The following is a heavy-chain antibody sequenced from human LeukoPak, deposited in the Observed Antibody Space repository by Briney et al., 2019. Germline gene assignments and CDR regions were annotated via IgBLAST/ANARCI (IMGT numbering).Heavy chain of an antibody. V-gene: IGHV1-2*02. CDR1: GYPFDNYY. CDR2: INPKSGVT. D-gene: IGHD5-18*01. CDR3: ARLLSAPGYTYGYTVY. J-gene: IGHJ4*02. Sequence: ASVKVSCKASGYPFDNYYMHWVRQAPGQGLEWMGWINPKSGVTNYAQKSQGRVTMTTDTASTTAYMELSRLRSDDTAIYYCARLLSAPGYTYGYTVYWGQGTLVTVSS.